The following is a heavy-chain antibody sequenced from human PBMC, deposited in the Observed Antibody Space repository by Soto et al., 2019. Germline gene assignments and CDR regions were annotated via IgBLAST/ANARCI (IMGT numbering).Heavy chain of an antibody. CDR3: ARLRDVWSGYYYKAFDI. CDR2: INHRGNT. D-gene: IGHD3-3*01. J-gene: IGHJ3*02. Sequence: QVQLQQWGAGLLKPSETLSLTCAVYVGSFSDYYWSWIRQPPGKRLECIGEINHRGNTNYNPSLKSRVTISVDKSKNQFSLKLSSVTAADTAVYYCARLRDVWSGYYYKAFDIWGQGTMVTVSS. CDR1: VGSFSDYY. V-gene: IGHV4-34*01.